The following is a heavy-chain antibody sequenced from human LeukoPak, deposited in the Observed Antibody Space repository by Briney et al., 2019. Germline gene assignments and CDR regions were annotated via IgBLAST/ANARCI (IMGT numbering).Heavy chain of an antibody. J-gene: IGHJ3*01. CDR1: GFTFSTYA. CDR3: ANHYCGGNCGGFDV. D-gene: IGHD2-21*02. V-gene: IGHV3-23*01. Sequence: GGSLRLSCAASGFTFSTYAMSWVRQAPGKGLEWVSAISVSGGSRFHADSVRGRFTISRDNSKSTLYLQMSSLRPEDTAVYYCANHYCGGNCGGFDVWGQGTMVTVSS. CDR2: ISVSGGSR.